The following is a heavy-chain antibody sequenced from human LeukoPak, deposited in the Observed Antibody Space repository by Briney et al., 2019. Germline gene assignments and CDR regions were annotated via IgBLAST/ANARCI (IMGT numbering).Heavy chain of an antibody. Sequence: GGSLRLSCAASGFTFSSYWMHWVRQAPGKGLVGVSRINSDGSSTSYADSVKGRFTISRDNAKNTLYLQMNSLRAEDTAVYYCARVTARYSGSYPFDYWGQGTLVTVSS. CDR3: ARVTARYSGSYPFDY. D-gene: IGHD1-26*01. V-gene: IGHV3-74*01. J-gene: IGHJ4*02. CDR2: INSDGSST. CDR1: GFTFSSYW.